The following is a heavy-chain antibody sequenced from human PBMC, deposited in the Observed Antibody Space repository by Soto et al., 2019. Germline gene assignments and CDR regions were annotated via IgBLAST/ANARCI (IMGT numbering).Heavy chain of an antibody. CDR1: GGTFSSYA. CDR2: IIPIFGTA. Sequence: QVQLVQSGAEVKKPGSSVKVSCKASGGTFSSYAISWVRQAPGQGLEWMGGIIPIFGTANYAQKFQGRVTITADESTSTAYMELSSLRSEDTAVYYCAGKSGLYLAAPVGYYGMGVWGQGTTVTVSS. D-gene: IGHD6-19*01. V-gene: IGHV1-69*01. CDR3: AGKSGLYLAAPVGYYGMGV. J-gene: IGHJ6*02.